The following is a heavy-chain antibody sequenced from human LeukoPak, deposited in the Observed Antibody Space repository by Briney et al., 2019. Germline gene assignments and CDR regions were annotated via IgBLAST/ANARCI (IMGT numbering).Heavy chain of an antibody. V-gene: IGHV4-59*01. CDR3: ARTIAALNWFDP. CDR2: IYYSGST. Sequence: KASETLSLTCTVSGGSMNSYYWIWIRQPPGKGLGWIGYIYYSGSTNYNPSLKSRVTLSVDTSKNQFSLKLSSVTAAHTAVYYCARTIAALNWFDPWGEGTLVTVSS. CDR1: GGSMNSYY. D-gene: IGHD6-13*01. J-gene: IGHJ5*02.